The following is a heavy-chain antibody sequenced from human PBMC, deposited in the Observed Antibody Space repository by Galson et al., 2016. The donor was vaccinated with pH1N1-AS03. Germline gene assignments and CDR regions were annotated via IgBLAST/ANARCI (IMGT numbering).Heavy chain of an antibody. CDR1: GFNFASYS. J-gene: IGHJ5*02. CDR3: TRLTGSGS. D-gene: IGHD3-22*01. V-gene: IGHV3-48*02. CDR2: INSRSSSI. Sequence: SLRLSCAASGFNFASYSMNWVRQVPGKGLEWVSYINSRSSSILYGDSVKGRFSISRDNAKNSLYLQMIALRDDDTAVYYRTRLTGSGSWGQGTRVTVSS.